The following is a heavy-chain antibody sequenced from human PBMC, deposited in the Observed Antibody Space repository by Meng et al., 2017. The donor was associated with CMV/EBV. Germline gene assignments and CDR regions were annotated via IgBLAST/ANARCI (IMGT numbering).Heavy chain of an antibody. V-gene: IGHV1-18*01. D-gene: IGHD2-2*02. Sequence: ASVKVSCKASGYTFTSYGISWVRQAPGQGLEWMGWISAYNGNTNYPQKLQGRVTMTTDTSTSTAYMELRSLRSDDTAVYYCARDRGGYCSSTSCYTYYYYGMDVWGQGTTVTVSS. CDR2: ISAYNGNT. CDR3: ARDRGGYCSSTSCYTYYYYGMDV. J-gene: IGHJ6*02. CDR1: GYTFTSYG.